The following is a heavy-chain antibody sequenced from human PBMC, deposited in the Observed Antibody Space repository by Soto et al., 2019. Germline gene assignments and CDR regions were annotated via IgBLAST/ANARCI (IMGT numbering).Heavy chain of an antibody. CDR2: IDWDDDK. CDR1: GLSLSTSGMC. Sequence: SGPTLVNPTQTLTLTCPFSGLSLSTSGMCVSWIRQPPGKALEWLARIDWDDDKYYSTSLKTRLTISKDTSKNQVVLTMTNMDPVDTATYYCARNSVVPAAMFDYWGQGTLVTVSS. D-gene: IGHD2-2*01. CDR3: ARNSVVPAAMFDY. J-gene: IGHJ4*02. V-gene: IGHV2-70*11.